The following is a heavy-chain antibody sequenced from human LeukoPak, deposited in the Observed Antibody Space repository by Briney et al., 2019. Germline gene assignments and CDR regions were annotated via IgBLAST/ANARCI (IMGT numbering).Heavy chain of an antibody. J-gene: IGHJ6*04. CDR2: ISDNSRYI. V-gene: IGHV3-21*01. CDR3: AELGITMIGGV. D-gene: IGHD3-10*02. CDR1: GFTFSTYN. Sequence: GGSLRLSCAASGFTFSTYNMNWVRQAPGKGLEWVSSISDNSRYIYYAESVKGRFAISRDNAKNSLYLQMNSLRDEDTAVYYCAELGITMIGGVWGKGTTVTISS.